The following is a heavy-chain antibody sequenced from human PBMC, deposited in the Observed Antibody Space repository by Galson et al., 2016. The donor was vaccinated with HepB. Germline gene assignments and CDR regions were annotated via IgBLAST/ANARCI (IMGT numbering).Heavy chain of an antibody. CDR3: ARAYDFRRGGRSYFYAFDV. CDR2: IGGTGTSV. V-gene: IGHV3-11*01. Sequence: SLRLSCAASGFIFSDYSMSWIRQAPGKGLEWISYIGGTGTSVFYADSVKGRFIISRDNAQNSLSLQMNNLRADDTAVYYCARAYDFRRGGRSYFYAFDVWGQGTTVIVSS. D-gene: IGHD3-3*01. J-gene: IGHJ6*02. CDR1: GFIFSDYS.